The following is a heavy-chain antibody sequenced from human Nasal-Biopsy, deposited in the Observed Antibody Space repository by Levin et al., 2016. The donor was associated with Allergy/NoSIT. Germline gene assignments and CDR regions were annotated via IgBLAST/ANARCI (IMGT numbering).Heavy chain of an antibody. CDR2: VSAYNGDT. CDR3: ARMRDRLLWVGETDFDF. J-gene: IGHJ4*02. CDR1: GYTFNSFG. Sequence: ASVKVSCKATGYTFNSFGVSWVRQAPGQGLEWMGWVSAYNGDTKYNQKFQVRVTMTTDISARTAHMDLRSLRSDDTAVYYCARMRDRLLWVGETDFDFWGQGTLVTVSS. V-gene: IGHV1-18*01. D-gene: IGHD3-10*01.